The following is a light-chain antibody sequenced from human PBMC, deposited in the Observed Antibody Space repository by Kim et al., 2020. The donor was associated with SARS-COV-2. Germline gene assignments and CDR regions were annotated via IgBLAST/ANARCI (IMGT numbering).Light chain of an antibody. Sequence: SITTSYTGTSSDVGGYKYVSWYQQHPGKAPKLVIYEVDNRPSGVSIRFSGSKSGNTASLTISGLQAEDEADYYCSSYIRGSTNYVFGTGTKVTVL. CDR1: SSDVGGYKY. CDR3: SSYIRGSTNYV. V-gene: IGLV2-14*01. CDR2: EVD. J-gene: IGLJ1*01.